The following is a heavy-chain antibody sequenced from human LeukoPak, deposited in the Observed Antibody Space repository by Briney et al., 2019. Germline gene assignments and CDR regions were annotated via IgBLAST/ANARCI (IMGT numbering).Heavy chain of an antibody. Sequence: GGSLRLSCAASGFTFSSYEMNWVRQAPGKGLEWVSYISSSGSSIYYADSVKGRFTISRDNAKNSLYLQMNSLRAEDTAVYYCARDGYSYGYSGSTGAFDIWGQGTMVTVSS. CDR3: ARDGYSYGYSGSTGAFDI. CDR2: ISSSGSSI. J-gene: IGHJ3*02. D-gene: IGHD5-18*01. CDR1: GFTFSSYE. V-gene: IGHV3-48*03.